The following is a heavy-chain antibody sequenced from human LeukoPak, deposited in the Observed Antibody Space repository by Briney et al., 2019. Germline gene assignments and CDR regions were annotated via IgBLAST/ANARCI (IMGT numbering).Heavy chain of an antibody. D-gene: IGHD6-6*01. CDR2: IIPIFGTA. Sequence: ASVKVSCKACRGIFSSYAMSGAREAPGQGLEWMGGIIPIFGTANYAQKFQGRVTITADESTSTAYMELSSLRSEDTAVYYCARKKQLVSGLDYWGQGTLVTVSS. CDR1: RGIFSSYA. CDR3: ARKKQLVSGLDY. V-gene: IGHV1-69*13. J-gene: IGHJ4*02.